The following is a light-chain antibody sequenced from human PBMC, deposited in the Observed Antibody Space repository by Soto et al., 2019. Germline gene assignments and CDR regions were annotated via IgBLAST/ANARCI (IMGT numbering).Light chain of an antibody. V-gene: IGKV3-20*01. Sequence: EIVLTQSPGTLSLSPGERATLSCSASQSVGRNYLAWYQQKPGQAPRLLIHGASNRATGIPDRFSGSGSGTDVTRTISRLEPEDFAVYYCQQYASSQLTCGGGTKVEIK. CDR3: QQYASSQLT. CDR2: GAS. CDR1: QSVGRNY. J-gene: IGKJ4*01.